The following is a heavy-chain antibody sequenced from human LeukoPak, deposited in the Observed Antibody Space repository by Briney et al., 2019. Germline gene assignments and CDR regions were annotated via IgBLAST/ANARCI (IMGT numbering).Heavy chain of an antibody. J-gene: IGHJ4*02. Sequence: GGSLRLSCAAYGFTFSSYGIHWVRQAPGKGLEWVAFIGYDRNSKHYADSVKVRFTISGDNSKNTLYLQMNSLRTEDTAVYYCAKNRRASGDYAGAFDYWGQGTLVTVSS. D-gene: IGHD4-17*01. CDR2: IGYDRNSK. CDR3: AKNRRASGDYAGAFDY. V-gene: IGHV3-30*02. CDR1: GFTFSSYG.